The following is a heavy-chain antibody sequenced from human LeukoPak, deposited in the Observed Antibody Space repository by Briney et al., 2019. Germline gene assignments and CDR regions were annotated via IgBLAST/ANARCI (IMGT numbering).Heavy chain of an antibody. CDR2: INHSGST. J-gene: IGHJ5*02. Sequence: SETLSLTCAVYGGSFSGYYWSWIRQPPGKGLEWIGEINHSGSTNYNPSLKSRVTISVDTSKNQFSLKLSSVTAADTAVYYCARAELIVVVPAASTWFDPRGQGTLVTVSS. D-gene: IGHD2-2*01. V-gene: IGHV4-34*01. CDR3: ARAELIVVVPAASTWFDP. CDR1: GGSFSGYY.